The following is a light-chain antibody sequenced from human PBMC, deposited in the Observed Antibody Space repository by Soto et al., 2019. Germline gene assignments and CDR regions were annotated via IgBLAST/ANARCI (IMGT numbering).Light chain of an antibody. Sequence: ETVLTQSPGSLSLSPGERATLSCRASQSVSSSYLAWYQQKPGQAPRLLIYGASSRATGIPDRFSGSGSGTDFTLTISRLEPEDFAVYYCQQYGSSTLTFGGVTKVEIK. CDR1: QSVSSSY. CDR3: QQYGSSTLT. V-gene: IGKV3-20*01. J-gene: IGKJ4*01. CDR2: GAS.